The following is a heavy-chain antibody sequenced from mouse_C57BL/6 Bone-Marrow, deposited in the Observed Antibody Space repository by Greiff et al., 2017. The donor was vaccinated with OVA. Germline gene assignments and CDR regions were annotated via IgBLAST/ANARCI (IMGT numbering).Heavy chain of an antibody. D-gene: IGHD4-1*01. J-gene: IGHJ4*01. V-gene: IGHV5-6*01. CDR1: GFTFSSYG. CDR3: ARQNWAYAMDY. Sequence: EVQVVESGGDLVKPGGSLKLSCAASGFTFSSYGMSWVRQTPDKRLEWVATISSGGSYTYYPDSVKGRFTISRDNAKNTLYLQMSSLKSEDTAMYYCARQNWAYAMDYWGQGTSVTVSS. CDR2: ISSGGSYT.